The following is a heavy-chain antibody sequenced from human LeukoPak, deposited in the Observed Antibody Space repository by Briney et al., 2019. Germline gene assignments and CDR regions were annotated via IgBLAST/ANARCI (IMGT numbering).Heavy chain of an antibody. J-gene: IGHJ3*02. CDR3: ARDRTGYFRGGYDAFDI. V-gene: IGHV4-30-4*07. CDR2: IYYSGST. CDR1: GGSISSGGYS. D-gene: IGHD3-22*01. Sequence: PSETLSLTCAVSGGSISSGGYSWSWIRQPPGKGLEWIGYIYYSGSTYYNPSLKSRVTISVDTSKNQFSLKLSSVTAADTAVYYCARDRTGYFRGGYDAFDIWGQGTMVTVSS.